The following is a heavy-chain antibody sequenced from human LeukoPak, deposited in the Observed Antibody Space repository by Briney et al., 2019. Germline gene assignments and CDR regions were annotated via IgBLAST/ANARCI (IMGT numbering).Heavy chain of an antibody. D-gene: IGHD1-1*01. CDR2: INHSGST. Sequence: SETLSLTCAVYGGSFSGYYWSWIRQPPGKGLEWIGEINHSGSTNYNPSLKSRVTISVDMAKNQFSLKLSSVAAADTAVYYCARIRYNLDYWGQGTLVSVSS. CDR1: GGSFSGYY. CDR3: ARIRYNLDY. V-gene: IGHV4-34*01. J-gene: IGHJ4*02.